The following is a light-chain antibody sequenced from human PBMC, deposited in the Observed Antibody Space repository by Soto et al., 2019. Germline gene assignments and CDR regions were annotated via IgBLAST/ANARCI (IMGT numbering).Light chain of an antibody. Sequence: ASQSIRNWLAWYQQKPGTAPKVLIYHASNLQSGVPSRFSGSGSVKEITLYISGLQPDDFASYYCQMYNSYSFGQGTKVDIK. CDR2: HAS. J-gene: IGKJ1*01. V-gene: IGKV1-5*01. CDR3: QMYNSYS. CDR1: QSIRNW.